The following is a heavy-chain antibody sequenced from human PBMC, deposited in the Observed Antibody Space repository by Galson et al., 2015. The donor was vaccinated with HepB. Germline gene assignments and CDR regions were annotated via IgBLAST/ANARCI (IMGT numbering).Heavy chain of an antibody. D-gene: IGHD6-13*01. J-gene: IGHJ6*02. V-gene: IGHV4-34*01. CDR1: GGSFSGYY. CDR3: ARTPYSSSWYGMDV. Sequence: LSLTCAVYGGSFSGYYWSWIRQPPGKGLEWIGEINHSGSTNYNPSLKSRVTISVDTSKNQFSLKLSSVTAADTAVYYCARTPYSSSWYGMDVWGQGTTVTVSS. CDR2: INHSGST.